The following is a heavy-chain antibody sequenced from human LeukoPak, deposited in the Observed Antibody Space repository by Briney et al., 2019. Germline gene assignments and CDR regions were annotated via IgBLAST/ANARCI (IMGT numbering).Heavy chain of an antibody. V-gene: IGHV3-20*04. CDR3: ASGLIAAAGTAGY. CDR1: GFTFDDHG. CDR2: INWNGGST. Sequence: PGGSLRLSCAPSGFTFDDHGMSCVRQAPGKGLEWVSGINWNGGSTGYADSVKGRFTISRDNAKNSLYLQMNSLRAEDTALYYCASGLIAAAGTAGYWGQGTLVTVSS. J-gene: IGHJ4*02. D-gene: IGHD6-13*01.